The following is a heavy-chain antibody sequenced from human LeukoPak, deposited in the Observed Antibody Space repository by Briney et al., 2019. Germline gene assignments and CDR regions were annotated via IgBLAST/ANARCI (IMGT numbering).Heavy chain of an antibody. V-gene: IGHV1-69*13. Sequence: ASVKLSFKASGGTFSSYAISWVRQAPGQGLEWMGGIIPIFGTSNYAQKFQGRVTITADESTSTAYMELSSLRSEDTAVYYCAREVAMIDPPFLDYWGQGTLVTVSS. CDR3: AREVAMIDPPFLDY. J-gene: IGHJ4*02. D-gene: IGHD5-12*01. CDR1: GGTFSSYA. CDR2: IIPIFGTS.